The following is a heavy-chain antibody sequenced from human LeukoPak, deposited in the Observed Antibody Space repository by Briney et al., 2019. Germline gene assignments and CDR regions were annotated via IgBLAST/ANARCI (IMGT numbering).Heavy chain of an antibody. Sequence: SETLSLTCTVSGGSISSSSYYWGWIRQPPGKGLEWIGSIYYSGSTYYNPSLKSRVTISVDTSKNQFSLKLSSVTAADTAVYYCARASTLEMATITGFWFDPWGQGTLVTVSS. CDR3: ARASTLEMATITGFWFDP. CDR2: IYYSGST. V-gene: IGHV4-39*07. D-gene: IGHD5-24*01. CDR1: GGSISSSSYY. J-gene: IGHJ5*02.